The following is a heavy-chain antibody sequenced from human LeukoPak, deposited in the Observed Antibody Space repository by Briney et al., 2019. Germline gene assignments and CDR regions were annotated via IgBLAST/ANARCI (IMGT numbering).Heavy chain of an antibody. J-gene: IGHJ5*02. CDR1: GFTFSSYT. Sequence: GGSLRLSCAASGFTFSSYTMSWVRQAPGKGLEWVSFISTTGSTIHYGDSVRGRFTISRDNAKNSLSLQMNSLRDEDTAVYYCARGCIGGSCWSRNWFDPWGQGTLVTVSS. CDR2: ISTTGSTI. D-gene: IGHD2-15*01. CDR3: ARGCIGGSCWSRNWFDP. V-gene: IGHV3-48*02.